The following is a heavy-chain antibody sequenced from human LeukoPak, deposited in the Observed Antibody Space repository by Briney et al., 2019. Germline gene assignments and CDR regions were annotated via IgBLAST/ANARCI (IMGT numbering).Heavy chain of an antibody. Sequence: ASVKVSCKASGYTFTGYYMHWVRQAPGQGLKWMGRINPNSGGTNYAQKFQGRVTMTRDTSISTAYMELSRLRSDDTAVYYCARVKSSSFPYFYFDYWGQGTLVTVSS. CDR3: ARVKSSSFPYFYFDY. CDR2: INPNSGGT. CDR1: GYTFTGYY. V-gene: IGHV1-2*06. J-gene: IGHJ4*02. D-gene: IGHD6-6*01.